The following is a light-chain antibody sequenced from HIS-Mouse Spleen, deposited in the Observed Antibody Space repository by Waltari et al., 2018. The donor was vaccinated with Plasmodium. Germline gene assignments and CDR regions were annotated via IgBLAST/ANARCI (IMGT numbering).Light chain of an antibody. CDR1: QDISNY. Sequence: DIQMTQSPSSLSASVGDRVTITCQASQDISNYVNWYQQKPRKAPKLLIYDASNLETGVPSRFSGSGSGTDFTFTISSLQPEDIATYYCQQYDNLPLTFGGGTKVEIK. V-gene: IGKV1-33*01. CDR2: DAS. CDR3: QQYDNLPLT. J-gene: IGKJ4*01.